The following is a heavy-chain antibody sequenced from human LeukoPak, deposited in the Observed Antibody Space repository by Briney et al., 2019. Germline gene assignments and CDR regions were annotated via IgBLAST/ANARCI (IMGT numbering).Heavy chain of an antibody. CDR1: GGSFSGYY. V-gene: IGHV4-34*01. J-gene: IGHJ4*02. Sequence: SETLSLTCAVYGGSFSGYYWSWIRLPPGKGLEWIGEINHSGSTNYNPSLKSRVTISVDTSKNQFSLKLSSVTAADTAAYYCARGFYYLDYRGQGTLVTVSS. CDR2: INHSGST. CDR3: ARGFYYLDY.